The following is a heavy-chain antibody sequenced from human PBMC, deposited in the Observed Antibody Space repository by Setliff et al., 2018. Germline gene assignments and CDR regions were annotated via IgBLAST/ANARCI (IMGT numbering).Heavy chain of an antibody. CDR3: ARWTARAVDY. CDR2: INSDGSST. J-gene: IGHJ4*02. V-gene: IGHV3-74*01. Sequence: GGSLRLSCAASGFTLSSHWMHWVRQAPGKGLVWVSRINSDGSSTSYADSVKGRFTISRDNAKNSLYLQMSSLRAEDTAVYYCARWTARAVDYWGQGTLVTVSS. D-gene: IGHD6-6*01. CDR1: GFTLSSHW.